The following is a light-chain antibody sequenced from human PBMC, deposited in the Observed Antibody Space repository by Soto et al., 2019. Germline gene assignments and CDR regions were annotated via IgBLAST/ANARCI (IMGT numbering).Light chain of an antibody. J-gene: IGKJ1*01. CDR2: KAS. CDR3: QQYTSYWT. Sequence: DIQMTQSPSTLSASVGDRVTITCRASQSISSWLAWYQQKPGKAPKLLIYKASTLESGVQSRFSGSGSGTEFTLTISSLQPDDFATYYCQQYTSYWTFGQGTKVEIK. CDR1: QSISSW. V-gene: IGKV1-5*03.